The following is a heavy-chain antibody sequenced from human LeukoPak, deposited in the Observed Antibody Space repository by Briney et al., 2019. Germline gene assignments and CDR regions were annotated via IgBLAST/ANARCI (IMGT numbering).Heavy chain of an antibody. CDR1: GLTVNSSF. V-gene: IGHV3-53*01. CDR3: ARAVGGAFYMDV. CDR2: FYSGGAT. Sequence: GGSLRLSCVASGLTVNSSFISWVRQAPGKGLEGVSVFYSGGATYYADSVRGRFTMSRDNSKNTLYLQMNNLRAEDTGMYYCARAVGGAFYMDVWGKGTKVTVCS. J-gene: IGHJ6*03. D-gene: IGHD2-15*01.